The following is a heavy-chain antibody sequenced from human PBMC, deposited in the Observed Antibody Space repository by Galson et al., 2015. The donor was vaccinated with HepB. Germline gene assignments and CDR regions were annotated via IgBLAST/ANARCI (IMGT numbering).Heavy chain of an antibody. J-gene: IGHJ4*02. CDR1: GFTFSSYA. D-gene: IGHD1-26*01. V-gene: IGHV3-30*04. CDR2: ISYDGRNK. Sequence: SLRLSCAASGFTFSSYAIHWVRQAPGKGLEWLAVISYDGRNKYFADSVDGRFTVSRDNSRNTLYLQMNSLRPEDTAVYYCVRGSGSSPWLLVDYWGQGTLVTVSS. CDR3: VRGSGSSPWLLVDY.